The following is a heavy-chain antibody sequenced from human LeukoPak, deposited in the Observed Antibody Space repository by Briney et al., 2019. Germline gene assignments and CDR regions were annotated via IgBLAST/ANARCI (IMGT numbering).Heavy chain of an antibody. D-gene: IGHD5-24*01. J-gene: IGHJ4*02. CDR2: IKEDGTET. CDR3: AKEGRSLQTY. CDR1: GFMFSSNW. Sequence: GGSLRLSCAASGFMFSSNWMSWVRLAPGKGLEWVASIKEDGTETYYVDSVKGRFTISRDNAKNSLYLQMNSLRVEDTAVYYCAKEGRSLQTYWGQGTLVTVSS. V-gene: IGHV3-7*03.